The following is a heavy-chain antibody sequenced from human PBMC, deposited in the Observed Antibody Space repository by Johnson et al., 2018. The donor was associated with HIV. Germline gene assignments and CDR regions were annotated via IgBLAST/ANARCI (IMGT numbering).Heavy chain of an antibody. D-gene: IGHD6-6*01. CDR2: IRYDGSNK. CDR3: ARVVPYAFDL. V-gene: IGHV3-30*02. Sequence: QVQLVESGGGVVQPGGSLRLSCAASGFTFSSYGMHWVRQAPGNGLEWVAFIRYDGSNKYYADSVKGRFTISRENSKNTLYLQMNSLRAEDTAVYYCARVVPYAFDLWGQGTMVTVSS. J-gene: IGHJ3*01. CDR1: GFTFSSYG.